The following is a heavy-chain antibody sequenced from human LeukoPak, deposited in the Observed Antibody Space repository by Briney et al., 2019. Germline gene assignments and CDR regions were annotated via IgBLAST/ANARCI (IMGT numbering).Heavy chain of an antibody. D-gene: IGHD4-17*01. CDR1: GFTFSSYG. V-gene: IGHV3-23*01. J-gene: IGHJ6*02. CDR3: AKGVYGTNYYYYGMDV. CDR2: ISGSGGST. Sequence: GGSLRLSCAASGFTFSSYGMHWVRQAPGKGLEWVSSISGSGGSTYYADSVKGRFTISRDNSKNTLYLQMNSLRAEDTAVYYCAKGVYGTNYYYYGMDVWGQGTTVTVSS.